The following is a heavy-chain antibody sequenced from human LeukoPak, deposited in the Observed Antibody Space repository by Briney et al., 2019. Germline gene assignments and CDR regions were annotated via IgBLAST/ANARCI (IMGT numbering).Heavy chain of an antibody. J-gene: IGHJ5*02. CDR2: INHNGNVN. Sequence: AGGSLRLSCAASGFTFSSYWMNWARQAPGKGLEWVASINHNGNVNYYVDSVKGRFTISRDNAKNSLYLQMSNLRAEDTAVYYCASGTGTHNWFDPWGQGTLVTVSS. V-gene: IGHV3-7*03. CDR3: ASGTGTHNWFDP. D-gene: IGHD1-1*01. CDR1: GFTFSSYW.